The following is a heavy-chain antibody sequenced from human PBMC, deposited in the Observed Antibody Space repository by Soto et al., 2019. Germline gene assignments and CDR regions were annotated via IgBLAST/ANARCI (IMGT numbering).Heavy chain of an antibody. Sequence: PGGSLRLSCAASGFTFSSYGMHWFRQAPGKGLEWVTFISYDASNKNYADSVKGRFTISRDNSKNTVYLQMNSLRAEDTARYYCARDRSGSWSVDYWGQGTLVTVSS. D-gene: IGHD6-13*01. V-gene: IGHV3-30*03. J-gene: IGHJ4*02. CDR3: ARDRSGSWSVDY. CDR2: ISYDASNK. CDR1: GFTFSSYG.